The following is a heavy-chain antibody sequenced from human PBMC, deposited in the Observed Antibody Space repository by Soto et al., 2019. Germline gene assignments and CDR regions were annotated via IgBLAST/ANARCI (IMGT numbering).Heavy chain of an antibody. J-gene: IGHJ4*02. D-gene: IGHD6-19*01. CDR3: TTEGWLVPGGYFDY. V-gene: IGHV3-15*07. CDR1: GFTFSNAW. Sequence: GGSLRLSCAASGFTFSNAWMNWVRQAPGKGLEWVGRIKSKTDGGTTDYAAPVKGRFTISRDDSKNTLYLQMNSLKTEDTAVYYCTTEGWLVPGGYFDYWGQGTLVTVSS. CDR2: IKSKTDGGTT.